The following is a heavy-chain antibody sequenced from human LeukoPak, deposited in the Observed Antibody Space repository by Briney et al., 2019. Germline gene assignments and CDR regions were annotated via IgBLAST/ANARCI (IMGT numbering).Heavy chain of an antibody. CDR1: GYTFTGYY. CDR3: AREDLYYYDSSGSEYFQH. J-gene: IGHJ1*01. Sequence: ASVKVSCKASGYTFTGYYMHWVRPAPGQGLEWMGWINPNSGGTNYAQKFQGRVTMTRDTSISTAYMELSRLRSDDTAVYYCAREDLYYYDSSGSEYFQHWGQGTLVTVSS. V-gene: IGHV1-2*02. CDR2: INPNSGGT. D-gene: IGHD3-22*01.